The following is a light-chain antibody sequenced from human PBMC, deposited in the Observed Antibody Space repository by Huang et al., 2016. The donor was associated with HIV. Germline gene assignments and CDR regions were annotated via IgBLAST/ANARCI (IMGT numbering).Light chain of an antibody. CDR3: QQYDNWPPGLT. V-gene: IGKV3D-15*01. J-gene: IGKJ4*01. CDR2: DTS. CDR1: QNIRNN. Sequence: EIVMTQSPATLSVSPGGGATLSCRASQNIRNNLAWYKLNPGRAPRLLIYDTSTRASGVPARFSGSGSGTEFTLTISGLQSEDFAVYFCQQYDNWPPGLTFGGGTKVEI.